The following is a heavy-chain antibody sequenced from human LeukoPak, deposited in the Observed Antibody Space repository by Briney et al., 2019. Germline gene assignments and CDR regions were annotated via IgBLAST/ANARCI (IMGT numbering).Heavy chain of an antibody. CDR2: IYYSGST. J-gene: IGHJ3*02. Sequence: SETLSLTCTVSGGSISSGGYYWSWIHQHPGKGLEWIGYIYYSGSTYYSPSLKSRVTISVDTSKNQFSLKLSSVTAADTAVYYCARVENVIYYDSRAGAFDIWGQGTMVTVSS. CDR3: ARVENVIYYDSRAGAFDI. CDR1: GGSISSGGYY. V-gene: IGHV4-31*03. D-gene: IGHD3-22*01.